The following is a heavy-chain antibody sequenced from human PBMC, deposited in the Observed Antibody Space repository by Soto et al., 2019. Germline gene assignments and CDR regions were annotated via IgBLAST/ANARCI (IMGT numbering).Heavy chain of an antibody. CDR2: VHHSGST. J-gene: IGHJ4*02. Sequence: QVQLHQWGAGLLKPSETLSLTCTVYGGSFSGYYWSWIRQPPGQGLEWIGDVHHSGSTNYNPSLKSRVTISVDTSKNQFSLRLSSLTAADTAVYYCARDPVLAAIDYWGQGTLVTVSS. D-gene: IGHD2-15*01. CDR1: GGSFSGYY. CDR3: ARDPVLAAIDY. V-gene: IGHV4-34*01.